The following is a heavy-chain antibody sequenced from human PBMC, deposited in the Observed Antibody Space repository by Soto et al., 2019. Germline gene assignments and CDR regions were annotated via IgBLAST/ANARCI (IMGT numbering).Heavy chain of an antibody. D-gene: IGHD1-26*01. CDR1: GVSISTSSSY. CDR3: SWSRYGGSVVD. V-gene: IGHV4-39*01. CDR2: IYYSGST. Sequence: SETLSLTCTVSGVSISTSSSYWGWIRQPPGKGLEWIGSIYYSGSTFYNPSLKSSVTISVDTSKNQFPLKLRSVTAADTAVYYCSWSRYGGSVVDWGQGTQVTVSS. J-gene: IGHJ4*02.